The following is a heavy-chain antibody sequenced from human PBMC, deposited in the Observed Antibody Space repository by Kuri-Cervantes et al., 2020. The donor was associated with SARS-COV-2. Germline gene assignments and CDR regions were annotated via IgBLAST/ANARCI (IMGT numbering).Heavy chain of an antibody. CDR1: GFTFSSYS. D-gene: IGHD3-16*01. CDR2: ISSSSSYI. Sequence: GGSLRLSCAASGFTFSSYSMNWVRQAPGKGLEWVSSISSSSSYIYYADSVKGRFTISRDNSKNTLYLQMSSLRAEDTAVYYCARDLGEGPTGYWGQGTLVTVSS. V-gene: IGHV3-21*01. CDR3: ARDLGEGPTGY. J-gene: IGHJ4*02.